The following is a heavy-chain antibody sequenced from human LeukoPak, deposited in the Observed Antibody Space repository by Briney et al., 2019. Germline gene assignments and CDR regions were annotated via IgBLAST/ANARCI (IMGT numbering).Heavy chain of an antibody. CDR1: GFTFSNAW. CDR3: TTVGGLRYFDWLSDAHDY. V-gene: IGHV3-15*01. J-gene: IGHJ4*02. Sequence: GGSLRLSCAASGFTFSNAWMSWVRQAPGKGLEWVGRIKSKTDGGTTDYAAPVKGRFTISRDDSKNTLSLQMNSLKTEDTAVYYCTTVGGLRYFDWLSDAHDYWGQGTLVTVSS. D-gene: IGHD3-9*01. CDR2: IKSKTDGGTT.